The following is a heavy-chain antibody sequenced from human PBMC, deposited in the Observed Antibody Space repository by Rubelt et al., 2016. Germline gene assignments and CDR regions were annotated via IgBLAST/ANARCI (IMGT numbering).Heavy chain of an antibody. CDR2: ISSSSSTI. Sequence: EVQLVESGGGLVQPGGSLRLSCAASGFTFSSYSMNWVRQAPGKGLEWVSYISSSSSTIYYADSVKGRLTISKENAKTSRYLQMNSRSAEDTAVYYCGGVMMDYVDSLDYWGQGTLVTVSS. CDR3: GGVMMDYVDSLDY. J-gene: IGHJ4*02. V-gene: IGHV3-48*01. CDR1: GFTFSSYS. D-gene: IGHD4-17*01.